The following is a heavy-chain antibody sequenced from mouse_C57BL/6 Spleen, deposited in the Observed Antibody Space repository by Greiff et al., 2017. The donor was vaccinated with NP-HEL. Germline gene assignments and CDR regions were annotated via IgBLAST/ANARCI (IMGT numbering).Heavy chain of an antibody. D-gene: IGHD2-5*01. J-gene: IGHJ4*01. Sequence: VQLQQSGAELMKPGASVKLSCKATGYTFTGYWIEWVKQRPGHGLEWIGEILPGSGSTNYNEKFKGKATFTADTSSNTAYMQLSNLTTEDSAIYYCARGETYYSNYHDAMDYWGLETSVTVSS. CDR1: GYTFTGYW. CDR3: ARGETYYSNYHDAMDY. V-gene: IGHV1-9*01. CDR2: ILPGSGST.